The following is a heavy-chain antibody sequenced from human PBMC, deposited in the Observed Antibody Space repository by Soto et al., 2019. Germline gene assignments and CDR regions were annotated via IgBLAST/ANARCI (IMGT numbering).Heavy chain of an antibody. CDR3: AKNNFFGSATKDY. CDR2: ISGSGGST. Sequence: EVQLLDSGGGLVQPGGSLRLSCAASGFTFSRYAMSWVRQAPGKGLEWVSAISGSGGSTYYADSVKGRFTISRDNSKNTLYLQMNSLRAEDTAVYYCAKNNFFGSATKDYWGPGTLVTVSS. CDR1: GFTFSRYA. V-gene: IGHV3-23*01. D-gene: IGHD3-10*01. J-gene: IGHJ4*02.